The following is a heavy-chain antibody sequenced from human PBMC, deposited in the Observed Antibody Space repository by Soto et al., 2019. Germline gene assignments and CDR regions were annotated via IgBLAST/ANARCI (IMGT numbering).Heavy chain of an antibody. Sequence: QVQLVQSGAEVKKPGDSVKVSCKASGDTFNTNDFNLVRQATGQGLEWMGWMNPASGNTGFAQKFQGRVSLTMDTSTSIAYMELSSLTSEDTAKYYCTRGISDSWGQGTLVTVSS. V-gene: IGHV1-8*01. CDR2: MNPASGNT. CDR1: GDTFNTND. J-gene: IGHJ4*02. D-gene: IGHD3-3*02. CDR3: TRGISDS.